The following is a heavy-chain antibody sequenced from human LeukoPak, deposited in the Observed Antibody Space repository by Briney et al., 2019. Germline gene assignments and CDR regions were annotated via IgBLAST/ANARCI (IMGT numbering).Heavy chain of an antibody. J-gene: IGHJ4*02. CDR1: GDSISSGTSS. Sequence: SETLSLTCAVSGDSISSGTSSWSWIWQPPGKGLEWIGYIYHSGSTYYNPSLKSRVTISVDRSENQFSLKLSSVTAADTAVYYCARHSTVTTYFFDYWGQGTLVTVSS. D-gene: IGHD4-17*01. CDR2: IYHSGST. CDR3: ARHSTVTTYFFDY. V-gene: IGHV4-30-2*01.